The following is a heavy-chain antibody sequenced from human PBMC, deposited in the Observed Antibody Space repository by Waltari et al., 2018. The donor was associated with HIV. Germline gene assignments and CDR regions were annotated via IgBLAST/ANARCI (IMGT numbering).Heavy chain of an antibody. CDR3: ARGLGGSYYYGVDV. CDR1: GYIFTNYG. Sequence: QVHLVQSGAEVKMPGVSVRVSCKPSGYIFTNYGVSWVRQAPGQGLEWLGWISGYNANTNYAQRLQGRVTLTTDTSTSTAYMELRSLRSDDTAVYYCARGLGGSYYYGVDVWGQGTTVTVS. V-gene: IGHV1-18*01. J-gene: IGHJ6*02. CDR2: ISGYNANT.